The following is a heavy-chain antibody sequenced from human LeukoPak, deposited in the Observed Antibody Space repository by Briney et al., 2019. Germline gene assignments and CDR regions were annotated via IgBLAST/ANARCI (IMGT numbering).Heavy chain of an antibody. CDR2: IWYDGSNK. CDR3: AREPVTTYFYHYYMDV. V-gene: IGHV3-33*01. D-gene: IGHD4-11*01. Sequence: PGGSLRLSCAASGFTFSSYGMHWVRQAPGKGLEGGAVIWYDGSNKYYADSVKGRFTISRDNSKNTLYLQMNSLRAEDTAVYYCAREPVTTYFYHYYMDVWGKGTTVTVSS. J-gene: IGHJ6*03. CDR1: GFTFSSYG.